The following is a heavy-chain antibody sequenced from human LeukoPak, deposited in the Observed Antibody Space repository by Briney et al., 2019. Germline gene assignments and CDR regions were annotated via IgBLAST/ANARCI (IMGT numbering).Heavy chain of an antibody. CDR3: AGAGYTVTTTYYYYYMDV. D-gene: IGHD4-17*01. J-gene: IGHJ6*03. V-gene: IGHV4-4*07. Sequence: PSETLSLTCTVSGGSISSYYWSWIRQPAGKGLEWIGRIYTSGSTNYNPSLKSRVTMSVDTSKNQFSLKLSSVTAADTAVYYCAGAGYTVTTTYYYYYMDVWGKGTTVTISS. CDR2: IYTSGST. CDR1: GGSISSYY.